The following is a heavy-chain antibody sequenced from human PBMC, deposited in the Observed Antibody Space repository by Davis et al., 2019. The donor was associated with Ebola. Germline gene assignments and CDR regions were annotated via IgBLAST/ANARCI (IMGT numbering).Heavy chain of an antibody. CDR2: IKQDGSEK. D-gene: IGHD2-2*01. Sequence: GESLKISCAASGFTFSSYWMSWVRQAPGKGLEWVANIKQDGSEKYYVDSVKGRFTISRDNAKNSLYLQMNSLRAEDTAVYYCARDTVVPAAPAPIDYWGQGTLVTVSS. V-gene: IGHV3-7*01. CDR3: ARDTVVPAAPAPIDY. J-gene: IGHJ4*02. CDR1: GFTFSSYW.